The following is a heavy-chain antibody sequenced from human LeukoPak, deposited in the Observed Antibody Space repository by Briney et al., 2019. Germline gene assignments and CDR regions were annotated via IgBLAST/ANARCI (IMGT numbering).Heavy chain of an antibody. D-gene: IGHD3-3*01. CDR1: GTSISSGDYY. CDR2: IYYSGST. J-gene: IGHJ5*02. CDR3: ARRSGVAVWSWFDP. V-gene: IGHV4-30-4*08. Sequence: SETLSLTCTVSGTSISSGDYYWSWIRQPPGKGLEWIGYIYYSGSTYYNPSLKSRVTISVDTSKNQFSLKLSSVTAADTAVYYCARRSGVAVWSWFDPWGQGTLVTVSS.